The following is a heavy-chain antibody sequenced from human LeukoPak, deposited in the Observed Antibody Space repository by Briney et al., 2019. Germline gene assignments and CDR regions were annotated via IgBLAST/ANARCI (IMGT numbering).Heavy chain of an antibody. CDR1: GYTFTNYD. Sequence: ASVKVSCRASGYTFTNYDINWVRQATGQGLEWMGWINPNSGGTNYAQKFQGRVTMTRDTSISTAYMELSRLRSDDTAVYYCASTLGVRGVIEDYWGQGTLVTVSS. D-gene: IGHD3-10*01. J-gene: IGHJ4*02. CDR3: ASTLGVRGVIEDY. CDR2: INPNSGGT. V-gene: IGHV1-2*02.